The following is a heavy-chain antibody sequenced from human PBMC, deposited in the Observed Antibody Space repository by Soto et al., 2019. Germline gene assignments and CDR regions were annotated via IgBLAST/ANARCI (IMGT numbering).Heavy chain of an antibody. CDR3: ARYKRADRSWYRFDP. J-gene: IGHJ5*02. CDR2: IYYSGST. V-gene: IGHV4-31*03. Sequence: PSETLSLTCTVSVGSISSGGYYWSWIRQHPGKGLEWIGYIYYSGSTYYNPSLKSRVTIAVDTSKNQFSLKLSSVTAADTAVYYCARYKRADRSWYRFDPWGQGPRVTVSS. D-gene: IGHD6-13*01. CDR1: VGSISSGGYY.